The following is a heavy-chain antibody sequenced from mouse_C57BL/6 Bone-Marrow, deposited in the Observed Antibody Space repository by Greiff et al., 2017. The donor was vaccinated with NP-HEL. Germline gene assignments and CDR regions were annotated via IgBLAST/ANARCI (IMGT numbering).Heavy chain of an antibody. D-gene: IGHD2-12*01. J-gene: IGHJ2*01. CDR3: ASYHTIRSY. CDR1: EYDFPSHD. CDR2: INSDGGGT. Sequence: EVKLMESGGGLVQPGESLKLSCESNEYDFPSHDMSWVRKTPEKRLELVAAINSDGGGTYYPDTMERRFIISRDNTKKTLYLQMSSLGSEDAALYYCASYHTIRSYWGQGTTLTVSS. V-gene: IGHV5-2*01.